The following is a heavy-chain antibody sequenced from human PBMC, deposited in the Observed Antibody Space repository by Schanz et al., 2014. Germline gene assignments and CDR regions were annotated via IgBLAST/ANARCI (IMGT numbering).Heavy chain of an antibody. J-gene: IGHJ4*02. V-gene: IGHV3-48*01. Sequence: PGGSLRLSCAASGITFSSHSFNWVRQAPGKGLEWISYITYNGGTIYYADSVKGRFTISRDNAKNTLYLQMNSLRPEDTAVYYCARGGFGEVSYFDYWGQGTLVTVSS. D-gene: IGHD3-10*01. CDR3: ARGGFGEVSYFDY. CDR1: GITFSSHS. CDR2: ITYNGGTI.